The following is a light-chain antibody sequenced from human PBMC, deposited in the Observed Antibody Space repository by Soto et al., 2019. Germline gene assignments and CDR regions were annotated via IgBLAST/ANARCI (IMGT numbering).Light chain of an antibody. CDR3: QQYDNSVWT. V-gene: IGKV3-20*01. CDR1: QSVSSTS. Sequence: EMVLTQSPGTLSLSPGERATLSCRASQSVSSTSLAWYQQKPGQAPRLLIYGASSRATGIPDRFSGSGSGTDFTLTISRLEPEDLAVYYCQQYDNSVWTFGQGTKV. CDR2: GAS. J-gene: IGKJ1*01.